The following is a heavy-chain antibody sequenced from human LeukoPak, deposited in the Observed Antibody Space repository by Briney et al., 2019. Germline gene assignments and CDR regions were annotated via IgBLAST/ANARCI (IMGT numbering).Heavy chain of an antibody. Sequence: GGSLRLSCAGSGFTFSNAWMSWVRQAPGKGLEWVSAISHSGGNTYYADSVKGRFTISRDNSKNTLYLLINSLRADDTAVYYCARDLWEILVYHYMDVWGKGTTVTVSS. V-gene: IGHV3-23*01. CDR1: GFTFSNAW. J-gene: IGHJ6*03. CDR3: ARDLWEILVYHYMDV. D-gene: IGHD1-26*01. CDR2: ISHSGGNT.